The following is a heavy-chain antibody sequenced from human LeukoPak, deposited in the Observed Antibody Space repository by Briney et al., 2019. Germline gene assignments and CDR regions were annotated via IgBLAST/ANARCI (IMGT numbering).Heavy chain of an antibody. V-gene: IGHV1-2*02. D-gene: IGHD3-9*01. Sequence: ASVKVSCKASGYTFTGYYMHWVRQAPGQGLEWMGWIYPNSGGTKYAQKFQGRVTMTRDTSISTAYLELSRLRSEDTALYYCVRVSYYDVLTGYYFDPWGQGTLVTVSS. CDR3: VRVSYYDVLTGYYFDP. J-gene: IGHJ5*02. CDR1: GYTFTGYY. CDR2: IYPNSGGT.